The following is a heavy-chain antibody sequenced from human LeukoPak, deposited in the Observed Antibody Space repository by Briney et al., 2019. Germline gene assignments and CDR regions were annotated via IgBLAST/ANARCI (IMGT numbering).Heavy chain of an antibody. Sequence: ASVMVSCKASGYTFIDYYIHWVRQAPGQGLEWMGWINPKSGDTNYAQKFQDRVTMTRDTSTSTGYMELRRLRSEDTAVYYCGRGIQSFDPWGQGTLVTVSS. J-gene: IGHJ5*02. CDR3: GRGIQSFDP. V-gene: IGHV1-2*02. CDR1: GYTFIDYY. CDR2: INPKSGDT.